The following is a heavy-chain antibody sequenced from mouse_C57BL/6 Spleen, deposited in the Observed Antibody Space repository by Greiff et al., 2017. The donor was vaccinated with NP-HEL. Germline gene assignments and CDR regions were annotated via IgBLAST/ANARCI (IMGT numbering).Heavy chain of an antibody. D-gene: IGHD3-2*02. CDR2: VYPGDGDT. V-gene: IGHV1-80*01. J-gene: IGHJ4*01. CDR3: ARRGSSGYVGAMDY. Sequence: VQLQQSGAELVKPGASVKISCKASGYAFRSYWMNWVKQRPGKGLEWIGQVYPGDGDTNYNGKFKGKATLTADKSSSTAYMQLSSLTSEDSAVYFWARRGSSGYVGAMDYWGKGTSVTGSS. CDR1: GYAFRSYW.